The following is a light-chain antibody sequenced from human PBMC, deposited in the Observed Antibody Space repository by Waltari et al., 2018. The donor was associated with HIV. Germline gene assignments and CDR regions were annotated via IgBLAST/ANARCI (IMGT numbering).Light chain of an antibody. V-gene: IGKV1-5*03. CDR1: QNNGMW. Sequence: DVQMTQSPSTLSAFVGDRVTITCRDSQNNGMWLAWYQQIPGQPPKALVYKASTVENVVPFRFSGTGSGTDFTLTISNLQPDDFATYYCQQYNTFPITLGQGTRLDIK. J-gene: IGKJ5*01. CDR3: QQYNTFPIT. CDR2: KAS.